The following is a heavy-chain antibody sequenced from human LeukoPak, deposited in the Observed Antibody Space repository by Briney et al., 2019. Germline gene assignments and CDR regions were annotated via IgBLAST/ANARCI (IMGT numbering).Heavy chain of an antibody. Sequence: SGGSLRLSCTASGFTFSNYGMHWVRQAPGKGLEWVAFIRFDGTHRYYADSMKGRFTISRDNSKNTVYLQIYSLTPDDTAVYFCSKTSLSDSSGHYYYMDVWGKGTTVTISS. CDR1: GFTFSNYG. CDR2: IRFDGTHR. V-gene: IGHV3-30*02. D-gene: IGHD3-3*01. J-gene: IGHJ6*03. CDR3: SKTSLSDSSGHYYYMDV.